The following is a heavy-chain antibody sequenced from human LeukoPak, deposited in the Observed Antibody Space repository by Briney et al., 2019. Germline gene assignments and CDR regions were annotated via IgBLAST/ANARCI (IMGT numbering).Heavy chain of an antibody. CDR2: IYYSGST. Sequence: PSETLSLTCAVYGGSFSGYYWSWIRQPPGKGLEWIGSIYYSGSTYYNSSLKSRVTISVDTSKNQFSLKLSSVTAADTAVYYCAREVVVPSTRTETFDYWGQGTLVTVSS. CDR3: AREVVVPSTRTETFDY. D-gene: IGHD2-2*01. CDR1: GGSFSGYY. V-gene: IGHV4-34*01. J-gene: IGHJ4*02.